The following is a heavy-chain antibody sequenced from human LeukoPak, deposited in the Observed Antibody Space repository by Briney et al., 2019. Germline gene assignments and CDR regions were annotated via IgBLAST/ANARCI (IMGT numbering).Heavy chain of an antibody. CDR3: AKTPLKYSSSRDYYYYYMDV. CDR1: GFTFSSYG. CDR2: IRYDGSNK. D-gene: IGHD6-13*01. Sequence: AGGSLRLSCAASGFTFSSYGMHWVRQAPGKGLEWVAFIRYDGSNKYYADSVKGRFTISRDNSKNTPYLQMNSLRAEDTAVYYCAKTPLKYSSSRDYYYYYMDVWGKGTTVTVSS. V-gene: IGHV3-30*02. J-gene: IGHJ6*03.